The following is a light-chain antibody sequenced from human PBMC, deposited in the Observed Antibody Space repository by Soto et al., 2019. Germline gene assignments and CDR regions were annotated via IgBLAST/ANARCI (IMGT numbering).Light chain of an antibody. CDR2: GNS. CDR3: QSYDSSLSGLDV. Sequence: QSVLTQPPSVSGAPGQRVTISCTGSSSNIGAGYDVHWYQQLPGTAPKFLIYGNSNRPSGVPDRFSGSKSDTSASLAITGLQAEDEADYYCQSYDSSLSGLDVFGTGTKLTVL. J-gene: IGLJ1*01. CDR1: SSNIGAGYD. V-gene: IGLV1-40*01.